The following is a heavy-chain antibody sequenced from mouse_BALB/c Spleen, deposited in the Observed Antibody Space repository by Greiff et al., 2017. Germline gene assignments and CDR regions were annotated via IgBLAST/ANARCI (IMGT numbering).Heavy chain of an antibody. D-gene: IGHD1-2*01. CDR3: ATSYYGYDGGAMDY. Sequence: VKLVESGPGLVQPSQSLSITCTVSGFSLTSYGVHWVRQSPGKGLEWLGVIWSGGSTDYNAAFISRLSISKDNSKSQVFFKMNSLQANDTAIYYCATSYYGYDGGAMDYWGQGTSVTVSS. CDR2: IWSGGST. V-gene: IGHV2-2*02. CDR1: GFSLTSYG. J-gene: IGHJ4*01.